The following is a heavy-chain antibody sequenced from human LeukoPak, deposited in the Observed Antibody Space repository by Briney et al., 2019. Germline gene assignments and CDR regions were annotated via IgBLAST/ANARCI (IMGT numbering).Heavy chain of an antibody. D-gene: IGHD3-9*01. CDR3: ARVLRYFDCLTDYFDY. J-gene: IGHJ4*02. V-gene: IGHV3-7*01. CDR2: TKKDGSET. CDR1: GFISTSNW. Sequence: PRGSLSLSCALSGFISTSNWMSWVRQAPGKGLEWVANTKKDGSETYYVDSVKGRSTNSRDNAKNSLYLQMNSLRAEDSAVYYCARVLRYFDCLTDYFDYWGQGTLVTVSS.